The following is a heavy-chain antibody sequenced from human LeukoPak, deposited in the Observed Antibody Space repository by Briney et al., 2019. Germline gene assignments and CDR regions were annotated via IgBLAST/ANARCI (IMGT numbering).Heavy chain of an antibody. CDR2: INAGNGNT. Sequence: ASVKVSCEASGYTFTSYAMHWVRQAPGQRLEWMGWINAGNGNTKYSQKFQGRVTITRDTSASTAYMELSSLRSEDTAVYYCASSMVRGVDFDYWGQGTLVTVSS. D-gene: IGHD3-10*01. CDR1: GYTFTSYA. CDR3: ASSMVRGVDFDY. J-gene: IGHJ4*02. V-gene: IGHV1-3*01.